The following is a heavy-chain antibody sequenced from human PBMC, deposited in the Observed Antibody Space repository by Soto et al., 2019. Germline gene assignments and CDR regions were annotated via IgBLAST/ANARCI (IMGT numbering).Heavy chain of an antibody. V-gene: IGHV4-61*01. D-gene: IGHD3-10*01. CDR3: AALLQGGFGDGS. J-gene: IGHJ4*02. CDR1: GASVNNRNYH. Sequence: QVQLQESGPGLVKPSETLSLTCTVSGASVNNRNYHWSWIRQAPGRGLEWIGQVQNGGTSYSDSSSLKSRLILSIDASKNQFSLKLNSVTPADTAIYYCAALLQGGFGDGSWGQGTLVTVSS. CDR2: VQNGGTS.